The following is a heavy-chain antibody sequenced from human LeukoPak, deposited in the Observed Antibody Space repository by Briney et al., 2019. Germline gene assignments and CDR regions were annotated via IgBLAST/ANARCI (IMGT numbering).Heavy chain of an antibody. CDR2: IYYSGTT. Sequence: PSETLSLTCTVSGGSVSSSSYYWGWIRQPPGKGLEWIGSIYYSGTTYYNPSLKSRVTISVDASKNQFSLKLSSVTAADTAVYYCATGAAAGISLPGLNWLDPWGQGTLVTVSS. J-gene: IGHJ5*02. CDR1: GGSVSSSSYY. V-gene: IGHV4-39*01. CDR3: ATGAAAGISLPGLNWLDP. D-gene: IGHD6-13*01.